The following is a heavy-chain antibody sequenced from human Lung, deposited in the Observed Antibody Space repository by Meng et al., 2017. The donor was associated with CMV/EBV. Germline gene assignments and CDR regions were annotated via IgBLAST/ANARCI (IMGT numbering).Heavy chain of an antibody. CDR1: GHTFTAHY. Sequence: SVXVSCKASGHTFTAHYFHWVRQAPGQGLEWMGWIHPHRGDTNYAQQFQGRVTLTRDTSINTGYMELTRLTSDDTAVYYCARDNNWGPDYWGQGTLVTVSS. V-gene: IGHV1-2*02. D-gene: IGHD7-27*01. J-gene: IGHJ4*02. CDR3: ARDNNWGPDY. CDR2: IHPHRGDT.